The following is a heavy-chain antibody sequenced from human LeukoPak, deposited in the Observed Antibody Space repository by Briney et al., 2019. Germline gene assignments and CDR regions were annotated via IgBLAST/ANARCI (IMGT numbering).Heavy chain of an antibody. V-gene: IGHV3-23*01. J-gene: IGHJ3*02. CDR1: GFTFSNYA. Sequence: PGGSLRLSCAASGFTFSNYAMSWVRQAPGKGLEWVSAISGSGGSTYYADSVKGRFTISRDNSKNTLYLQMNSLRAEDTAVYYCAKRGSSGWYRLDAFDIWGQGTMVTVSS. CDR2: ISGSGGST. D-gene: IGHD6-19*01. CDR3: AKRGSSGWYRLDAFDI.